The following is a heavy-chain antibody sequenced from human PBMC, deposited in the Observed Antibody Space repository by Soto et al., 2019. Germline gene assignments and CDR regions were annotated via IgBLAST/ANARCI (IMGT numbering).Heavy chain of an antibody. CDR2: IWYDGSNK. D-gene: IGHD4-17*01. Sequence: GGSLRLSCAASGFTFSSYGMHWVRQAPGKGLEWVAVIWYDGSNKYYADSVKGRFTISRDNSKNTLYLQMNSLRAEDTAVYYCARDWGTTVTTDYFDYWGQGTLVTVSS. CDR1: GFTFSSYG. CDR3: ARDWGTTVTTDYFDY. V-gene: IGHV3-33*01. J-gene: IGHJ4*02.